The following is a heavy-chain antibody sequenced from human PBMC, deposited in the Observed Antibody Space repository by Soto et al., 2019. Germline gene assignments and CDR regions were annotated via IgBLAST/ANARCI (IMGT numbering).Heavy chain of an antibody. CDR2: IIPILGIA. V-gene: IGHV1-69*02. J-gene: IGHJ4*02. CDR1: GGTFSSYT. CDR3: ARGSDTIFGVDLFDY. D-gene: IGHD3-3*01. Sequence: ASVKVSCKASGGTFSSYTISWVRQAPGQGLEWMGRIIPILGIANYAQKFQGRVTITADKSTSTAYMELSSLRSEDTAVYYCARGSDTIFGVDLFDYWGQGTLVTVSS.